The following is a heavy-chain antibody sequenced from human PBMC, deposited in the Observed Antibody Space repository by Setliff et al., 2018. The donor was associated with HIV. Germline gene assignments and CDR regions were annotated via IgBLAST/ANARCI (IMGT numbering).Heavy chain of an antibody. CDR1: GDSTSSSSSY. J-gene: IGHJ4*02. CDR3: ARDSSTHNTLTGYLDS. V-gene: IGHV4-39*02. D-gene: IGHD3-9*01. CDR2: IYYSGST. Sequence: SETLSLTCTVSGDSTSSSSSYWGWIRQPPGKGLEWIGSIYYSGSTYYNPSLKSRVTISVDTSKNQFSLKLSSVTAADTAVYYCARDSSTHNTLTGYLDSWGQGALVTVSS.